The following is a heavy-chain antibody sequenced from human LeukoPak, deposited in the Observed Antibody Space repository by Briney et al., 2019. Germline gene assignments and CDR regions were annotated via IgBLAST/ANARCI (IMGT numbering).Heavy chain of an antibody. V-gene: IGHV3-30*03. CDR2: ISYDGTNK. D-gene: IGHD2-15*01. CDR1: GFTFSHYG. Sequence: GRSLRLSCAASGFTFSHYGMHWVRQAPGKRLEWVAVISYDGTNKYYADSVKGRITISRDNSKNTLYLQMNNLRAEDTAVYYCARDGLNGVGAAIRTYYFDYWGQGTLVTVSP. CDR3: ARDGLNGVGAAIRTYYFDY. J-gene: IGHJ4*02.